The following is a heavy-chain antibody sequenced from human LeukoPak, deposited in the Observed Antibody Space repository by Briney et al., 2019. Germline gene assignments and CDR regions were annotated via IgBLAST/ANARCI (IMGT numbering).Heavy chain of an antibody. V-gene: IGHV3-33*07. CDR2: VWYDGNKN. CDR1: GFTFSRYG. J-gene: IGHJ6*03. Sequence: PGGSLRLSCAASGFTFSRYGMYWVRQAPGKGLEWVAAVWYDGNKNYYADSVKGRFTISRDNSKNTVYLQMTSLRAEDTAVHYCARDRVEGSYYYYMDVWGKGTTVTVSS. D-gene: IGHD1-1*01. CDR3: ARDRVEGSYYYYMDV.